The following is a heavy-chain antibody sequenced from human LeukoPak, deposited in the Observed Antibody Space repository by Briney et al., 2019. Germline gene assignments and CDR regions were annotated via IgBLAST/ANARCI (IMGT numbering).Heavy chain of an antibody. CDR2: KYYSGDT. CDR1: GGSINSSDHY. Sequence: NPSETLSLTCTVAGGSINSSDHYWACIRQPPGKGLEWIGSKYYSGDTYYSPSLKSRVNISVDTSRNKFALKLNSVTAADTAVYFCARHRLEGDTFDIWGQGTKVTVSS. D-gene: IGHD3-3*01. CDR3: ARHRLEGDTFDI. V-gene: IGHV4-39*01. J-gene: IGHJ3*02.